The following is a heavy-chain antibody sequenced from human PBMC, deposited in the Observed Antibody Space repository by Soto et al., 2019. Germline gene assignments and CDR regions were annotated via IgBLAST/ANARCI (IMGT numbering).Heavy chain of an antibody. V-gene: IGHV6-1*01. CDR1: GDSVSSNSAA. D-gene: IGHD3-10*01. Sequence: PSQTLSLTCAISGDSVSSNSAAWNWIRLSPSRGLEWLGRTYYRSKWYSVYAPSVKSRISINPDTSKNQFSLKLSSVTAADTAVYYCARETGELLWFGELLSDRYYFDYWGEGTLVTVSS. CDR2: TYYRSKWYS. J-gene: IGHJ4*02. CDR3: ARETGELLWFGELLSDRYYFDY.